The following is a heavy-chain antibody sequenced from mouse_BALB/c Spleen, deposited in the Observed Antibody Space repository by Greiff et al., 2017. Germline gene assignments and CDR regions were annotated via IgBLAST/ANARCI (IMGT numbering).Heavy chain of an antibody. CDR2: ISTYYGDA. CDR1: GYTFTDYA. D-gene: IGHD2-4*01. V-gene: IGHV1S137*01. Sequence: QVQLKQSGAELVRPGVSVKISCKGSGYTFTDYAMHWVKQSHAKSLEWIGVISTYYGDASYNQKFKGKATMTVDKSSSTAYMELARLTSEDSAIYYCAREGNDYDGNYFDYWGQGTTLTVSS. CDR3: AREGNDYDGNYFDY. J-gene: IGHJ2*01.